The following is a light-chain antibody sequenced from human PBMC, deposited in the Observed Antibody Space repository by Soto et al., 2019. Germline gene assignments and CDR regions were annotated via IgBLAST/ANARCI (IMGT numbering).Light chain of an antibody. J-gene: IGLJ1*01. CDR3: ESYDGSLGV. CDR1: SSNIGAGYD. V-gene: IGLV1-40*01. CDR2: GHS. Sequence: QSVLTQPPSVSGAPGQRVTISCTGSSSNIGAGYDVHWYQQLPGTAPKLLIFGHSNRPSGVPDRFSGSKSGTSASLAITGLQAEDEADYYCESYDGSLGVFRTGTKVTVL.